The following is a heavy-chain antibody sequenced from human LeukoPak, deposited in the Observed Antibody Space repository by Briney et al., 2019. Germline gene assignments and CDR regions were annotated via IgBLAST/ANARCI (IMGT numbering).Heavy chain of an antibody. V-gene: IGHV4-4*02. CDR1: GVSISSSNW. CDR2: IYHSGST. Sequence: SETLSLTCAVSGVSISSSNWWSWVRQPPGKGLEWIGEIYHSGSTNYNPSLKSRVTISVDKSKNQFSLKLSSVTAADTAVYYCARHPALWFGESLYYFDNWGQGTLVTVSS. D-gene: IGHD3-10*01. CDR3: ARHPALWFGESLYYFDN. J-gene: IGHJ4*02.